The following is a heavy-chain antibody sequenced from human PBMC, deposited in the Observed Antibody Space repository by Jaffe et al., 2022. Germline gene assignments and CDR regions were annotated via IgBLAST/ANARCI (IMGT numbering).Heavy chain of an antibody. Sequence: EVQLVESGGGLVKPGGSLRLSCAASGFTFSSYSMNWVRQAPGKGLEWVSSISSSSSYIYYADSVKGRFTISRDNAKNSLYLQMNSLRAEDTAVYYCARDHPPDGSYYYYYMDVWGKGTTVTVSS. V-gene: IGHV3-21*01. J-gene: IGHJ6*03. CDR2: ISSSSSYI. CDR3: ARDHPPDGSYYYYYMDV. CDR1: GFTFSSYS.